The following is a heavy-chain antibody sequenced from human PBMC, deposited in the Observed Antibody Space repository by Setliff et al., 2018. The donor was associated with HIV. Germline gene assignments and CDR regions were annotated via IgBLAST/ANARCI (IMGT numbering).Heavy chain of an antibody. CDR1: GGSISSYY. Sequence: PSETLSLTCTVSGGSISSYYWSWIRQPPGKGLEWIGYMYYSGSTNYNPSLKSRVTISVDTSKNQFSLKLSSVTAADTAMYYCARHAGDYYASGNYYRAFDIWGQGTMVTVSS. D-gene: IGHD3-10*01. CDR3: ARHAGDYYASGNYYRAFDI. CDR2: MYYSGST. J-gene: IGHJ3*02. V-gene: IGHV4-59*08.